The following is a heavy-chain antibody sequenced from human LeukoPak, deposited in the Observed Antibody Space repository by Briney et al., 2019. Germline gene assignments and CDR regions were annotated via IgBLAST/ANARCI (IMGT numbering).Heavy chain of an antibody. CDR1: GYSFTSYW. D-gene: IGHD3-10*01. J-gene: IGHJ4*02. CDR2: IYPGDSDT. CDR3: ASPHYYASGSPYYLDY. Sequence: GESLKISCKGFGYSFTSYWIGWVRQMPGKGLGWMGIIYPGDSDTRYNPSFKGQVTISADRSISTAYLQWSNLKASDTAMYYCASPHYYASGSPYYLDYWGQGTLVTVSS. V-gene: IGHV5-51*01.